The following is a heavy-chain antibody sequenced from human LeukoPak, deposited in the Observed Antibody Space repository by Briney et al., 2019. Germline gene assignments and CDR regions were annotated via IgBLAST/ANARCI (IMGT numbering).Heavy chain of an antibody. CDR1: GFTFSSYA. D-gene: IGHD3-3*01. J-gene: IGHJ4*02. CDR3: AKAVSGFDY. V-gene: IGHV3-23*01. Sequence: PGGSLRLSCAASGFTFSSYAMSWVRQAPGKGLEWVSTIIGSGGSTYYADSVKGRFTISRDNSKNTLYLQMNSLRAADTAVYYRAKAVSGFDYWGQGTLVTVSS. CDR2: IIGSGGST.